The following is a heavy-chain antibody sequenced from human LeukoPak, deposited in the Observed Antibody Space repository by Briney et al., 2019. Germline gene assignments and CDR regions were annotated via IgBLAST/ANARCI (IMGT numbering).Heavy chain of an antibody. J-gene: IGHJ6*02. V-gene: IGHV1-69*13. CDR2: IIPIFGTA. Sequence: GASVKVSCKASGGTFSIYAISWVRQAPGQGLEWMGGIIPIFGTANYAQKFQGRVTITADESTSTAYMELSSLRSEDTAVYHCAGGYDFWSGYYNGNYYYGMDVWGQGTTVTVSS. CDR3: AGGYDFWSGYYNGNYYYGMDV. CDR1: GGTFSIYA. D-gene: IGHD3-3*01.